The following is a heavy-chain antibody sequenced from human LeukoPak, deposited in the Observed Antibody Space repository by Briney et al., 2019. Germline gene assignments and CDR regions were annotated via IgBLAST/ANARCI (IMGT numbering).Heavy chain of an antibody. CDR1: GFPFSSYW. D-gene: IGHD5-12*01. J-gene: IGHJ4*02. Sequence: GGSLRLSCAASGFPFSSYWMSWVRQAPGKGLEWVANIKQDGREKWYVDSVKGRFTISRDNAKNSLYLQMSSLRAEDTAVYYCAREVDIVASKYYFDYWGQGNLVTVSS. V-gene: IGHV3-7*01. CDR2: IKQDGREK. CDR3: AREVDIVASKYYFDY.